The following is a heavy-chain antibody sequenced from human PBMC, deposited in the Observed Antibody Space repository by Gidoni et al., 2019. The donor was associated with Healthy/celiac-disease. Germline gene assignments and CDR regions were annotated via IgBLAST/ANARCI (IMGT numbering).Heavy chain of an antibody. CDR2: IYPGYSET. CDR1: GYSFTSSC. D-gene: IGHD2-15*01. CDR3: ARRGDCSGGSCYSDVYFQH. J-gene: IGHJ1*01. Sequence: EVQLVQSGAEVNKPGESLKLSCKGSGYSFTSSCIGWVRQRPWKGLEWMGIIYPGYSETRYSPSFQGQVTISADKSISTAYLQWSSLKASDTAMYYCARRGDCSGGSCYSDVYFQHWGQGTLVTVSS. V-gene: IGHV5-51*01.